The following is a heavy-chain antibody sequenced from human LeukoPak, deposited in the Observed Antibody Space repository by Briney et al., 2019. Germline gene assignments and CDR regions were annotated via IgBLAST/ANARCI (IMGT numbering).Heavy chain of an antibody. J-gene: IGHJ4*02. Sequence: SETLSLTCTVSGDSITNDDWSWVRQPPGKGLEFIGHVHYSGTANYKPSLRSRVTISIATSKQQFFLKLKSVTAADTAVYYCARDYGDFRVEGRYFHSWGQGTLVTVSS. CDR3: ARDYGDFRVEGRYFHS. D-gene: IGHD4-17*01. CDR2: VHYSGTA. V-gene: IGHV4-59*01. CDR1: GDSITNDD.